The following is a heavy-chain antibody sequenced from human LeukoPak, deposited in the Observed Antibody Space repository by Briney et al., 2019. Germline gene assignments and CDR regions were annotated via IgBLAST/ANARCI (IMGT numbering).Heavy chain of an antibody. CDR3: ASPKDSSGDYYYMDV. J-gene: IGHJ6*03. CDR1: GGSISNGGYY. D-gene: IGHD3-22*01. CDR2: IYHSGST. Sequence: TTSETLSLTCTVSGGSISNGGYYWSWIRQPPGKGLEWIGYIYHSGSTYYNPSLKSRVTISVDRSKNQFSLKLSSVTAADTAVYYCASPKDSSGDYYYMDVWGKGTTVTVSS. V-gene: IGHV4-30-2*01.